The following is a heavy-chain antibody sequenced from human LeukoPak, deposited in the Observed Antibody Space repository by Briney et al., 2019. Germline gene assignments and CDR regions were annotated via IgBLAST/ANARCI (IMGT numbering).Heavy chain of an antibody. D-gene: IGHD5-18*01. V-gene: IGHV4-39*07. Sequence: PSETLSLTCTVSGGSFSSSSYFWGWIRQPPGKGLEWIGKIYYSGSTYYNPSLKSRVTISLDTSKNQFSLKLSSVTAADTAVYYCAREVIQLWPYFDYWGHGTLVTVSS. J-gene: IGHJ4*01. CDR1: GGSFSSSSYF. CDR2: IYYSGST. CDR3: AREVIQLWPYFDY.